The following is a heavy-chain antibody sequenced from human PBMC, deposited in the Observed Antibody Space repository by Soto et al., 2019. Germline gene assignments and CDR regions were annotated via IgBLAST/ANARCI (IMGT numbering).Heavy chain of an antibody. V-gene: IGHV3-7*05. Sequence: EVQLVESGGGLVQPGGSLRLSCAASGFTFSGHWMGWVRQPLGKGLEWVANIQPDGSETYYVDSLRGRFTISRDNAKNLLYLQMNSLRAEDTAVYYCARDPPRGGDYDYWGQGTLVTVSS. D-gene: IGHD3-10*01. CDR3: ARDPPRGGDYDY. CDR2: IQPDGSET. J-gene: IGHJ4*02. CDR1: GFTFSGHW.